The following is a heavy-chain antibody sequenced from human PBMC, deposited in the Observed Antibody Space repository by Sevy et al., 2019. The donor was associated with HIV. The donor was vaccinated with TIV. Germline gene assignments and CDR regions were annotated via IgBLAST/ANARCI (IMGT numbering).Heavy chain of an antibody. Sequence: GGSLRLSCAASGFTFSDYYMSWIRQAPGKGLEWVSYISSSGSTIYYGDSVKGRFTISRDNAKNSLYLQMNSLRAEDTAVYYCARDSVDIIPASGGNYFDYWGQGTLVTVSS. V-gene: IGHV3-11*01. CDR2: ISSSGSTI. D-gene: IGHD3-3*01. J-gene: IGHJ4*02. CDR3: ARDSVDIIPASGGNYFDY. CDR1: GFTFSDYY.